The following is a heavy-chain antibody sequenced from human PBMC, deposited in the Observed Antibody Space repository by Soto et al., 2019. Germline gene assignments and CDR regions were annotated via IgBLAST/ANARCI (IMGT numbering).Heavy chain of an antibody. D-gene: IGHD4-4*01. J-gene: IGHJ4*02. CDR2: ISWNSIAI. Sequence: GGSLRLSCAAFGFSIDDYAMHWVRQAPGKGLEWVSGISWNSIAIAYSDSVKGRFTISRDSAKNSLYLQMNSLRTEDTALYFCARDVFPIRTVTVDFWGQGTPVTVSS. CDR1: GFSIDDYA. CDR3: ARDVFPIRTVTVDF. V-gene: IGHV3-9*01.